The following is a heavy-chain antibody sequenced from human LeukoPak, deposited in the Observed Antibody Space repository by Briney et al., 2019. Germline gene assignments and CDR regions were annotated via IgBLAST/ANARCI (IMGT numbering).Heavy chain of an antibody. J-gene: IGHJ5*02. Sequence: PGGSLRLSCAASGFPFSAYSMMWVRQAPGKGLQWVSSSTALGGTYYSASVRGRFTASRDDSENTLYLHMSGLRTEDTAIYFCAKGSTGGKVDWFDPWGQGTLVTVSS. V-gene: IGHV3-23*05. CDR3: AKGSTGGKVDWFDP. CDR1: GFPFSAYS. CDR2: STALGGT. D-gene: IGHD2-15*01.